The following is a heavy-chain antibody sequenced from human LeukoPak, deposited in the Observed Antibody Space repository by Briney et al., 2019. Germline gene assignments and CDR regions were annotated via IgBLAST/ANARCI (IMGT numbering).Heavy chain of an antibody. CDR2: ISGSGGST. V-gene: IGHV3-23*01. Sequence: GGSLRLSCAASGFTFDDYAMHWVRQAPGKGLEWVSSISGSGGSTYYADYVKGRFTISRDNSKNTLHLQMNSLRADDTAVYYCATALYGSGSYNKAYMDVWGKGTTVTISS. CDR3: ATALYGSGSYNKAYMDV. J-gene: IGHJ6*03. D-gene: IGHD3-10*01. CDR1: GFTFDDYA.